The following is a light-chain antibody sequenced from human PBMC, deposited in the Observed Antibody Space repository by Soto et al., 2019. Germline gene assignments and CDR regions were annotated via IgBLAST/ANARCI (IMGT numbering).Light chain of an antibody. V-gene: IGKV3-15*01. CDR2: GAA. Sequence: EIVMTQSPATLSVSPGERATLSCRASQSVSSNLAWYQQKPGRDPRLLIYGAATRATAIPARFSGSGSGTEFTLTISSLQSEDFAVYYCQQYSNSPRTFGQGTKVEIK. CDR3: QQYSNSPRT. J-gene: IGKJ1*01. CDR1: QSVSSN.